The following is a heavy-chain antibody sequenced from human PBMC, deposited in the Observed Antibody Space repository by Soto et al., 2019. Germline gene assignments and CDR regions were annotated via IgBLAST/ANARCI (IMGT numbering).Heavy chain of an antibody. Sequence: PGGSLRLSCAASGFTFSGYYWTWIRQPPGTGLEWIGEINHSGSTNYNPSLKSRVTISVDTSKNQFSLKLTSVTAADTAVYYCARDKITGLFDYWGREPWSPSPQ. D-gene: IGHD2-8*02. CDR1: GFTFSGYY. V-gene: IGHV4-34*01. CDR2: INHSGST. J-gene: IGHJ4*02. CDR3: ARDKITGLFDY.